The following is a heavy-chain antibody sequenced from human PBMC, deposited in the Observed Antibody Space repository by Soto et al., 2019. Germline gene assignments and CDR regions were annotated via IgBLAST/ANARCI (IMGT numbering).Heavy chain of an antibody. D-gene: IGHD6-19*01. CDR2: IIPIFGTA. CDR1: GGTFSSYA. V-gene: IGHV1-69*13. Sequence: SVKVSCKASGGTFSSYAISWVRQAPGQGLEWMGGIIPIFGTANYAQKFQGRVTITADESTSTAYMELSSLRSEDTAVYYCATQIAVGNPVDYWGQGTLVTVSS. CDR3: ATQIAVGNPVDY. J-gene: IGHJ4*02.